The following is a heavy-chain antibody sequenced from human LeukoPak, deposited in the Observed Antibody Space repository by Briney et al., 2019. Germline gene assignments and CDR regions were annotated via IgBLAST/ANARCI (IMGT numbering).Heavy chain of an antibody. V-gene: IGHV4-59*01. CDR1: GGSISSYY. CDR2: IYYTGST. CDR3: ARDGLRYCSSTSCYMGWFDP. J-gene: IGHJ5*02. D-gene: IGHD2-2*02. Sequence: SETLSLTCTVSGGSISSYYWSWIRQPPGKGLEWIGYIYYTGSTNYNPSLKSRVTISVDTSKNQFSLKLSSMTAADTAVYYCARDGLRYCSSTSCYMGWFDPWGQGTLVTVSS.